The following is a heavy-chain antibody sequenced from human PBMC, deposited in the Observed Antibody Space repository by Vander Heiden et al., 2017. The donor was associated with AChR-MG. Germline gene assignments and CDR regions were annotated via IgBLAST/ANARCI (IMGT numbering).Heavy chain of an antibody. D-gene: IGHD6-13*01. Sequence: VQLVQSRAEVKKPGASVEVSCKASGYTFTGYYMHWVRQAPGQGLEWMGWINPNSGGTNYAQKFQGRVTMTRDTCISTAYMELSRLRSDDTAVYYCARVSSWDYYFDYWGQGTLVTVSS. J-gene: IGHJ4*02. V-gene: IGHV1-2*02. CDR2: INPNSGGT. CDR3: ARVSSWDYYFDY. CDR1: GYTFTGYY.